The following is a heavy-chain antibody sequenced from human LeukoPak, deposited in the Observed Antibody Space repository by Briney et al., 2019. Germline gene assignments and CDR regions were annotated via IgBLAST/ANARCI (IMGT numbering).Heavy chain of an antibody. D-gene: IGHD3-22*01. CDR1: GFTFSNAW. J-gene: IGHJ1*01. V-gene: IGHV3-15*01. Sequence: GGSLRLSCAASGFTFSNAWMSWVRQAPGKGLEWVGRIKSKTDGGTTDYAAPVKGRFTISRDDSKNTLYLQTNSLKTEDTAVYYCTTDRNYDSSGYYNGEYFQHWGQGTLVTVSS. CDR3: TTDRNYDSSGYYNGEYFQH. CDR2: IKSKTDGGTT.